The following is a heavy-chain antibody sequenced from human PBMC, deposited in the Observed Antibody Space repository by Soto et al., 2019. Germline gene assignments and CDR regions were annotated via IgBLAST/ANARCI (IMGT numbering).Heavy chain of an antibody. V-gene: IGHV3-23*01. CDR1: GFMFKSHA. Sequence: GGSLRLSCAASGFMFKSHAMTWVRQAPGKGLEWVSAISGGGSSTYYADAVKGRFTISRDNSKNTLYLQMNNLTAEDTAVYFCAKAKTYIAVALPNDYWGQGTLVTVSS. D-gene: IGHD6-19*01. J-gene: IGHJ4*02. CDR2: ISGGGSST. CDR3: AKAKTYIAVALPNDY.